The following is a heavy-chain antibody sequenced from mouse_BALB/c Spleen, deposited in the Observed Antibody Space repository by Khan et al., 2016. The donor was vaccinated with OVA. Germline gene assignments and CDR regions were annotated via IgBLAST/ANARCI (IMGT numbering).Heavy chain of an antibody. CDR1: GYSFTNYL. J-gene: IGHJ3*01. Sequence: IQLVQSGTVLARPGSSVKMSCKTSGYSFTNYLIHWVKQRPGQGLEWIGDIYPGNSETTYNQKFKDKAKLTADTSASTAYMELSSLTNEDFAVYYCTRGGYRSFAYWGQGTLVTVSA. D-gene: IGHD2-14*01. CDR2: IYPGNSET. V-gene: IGHV1-5*01. CDR3: TRGGYRSFAY.